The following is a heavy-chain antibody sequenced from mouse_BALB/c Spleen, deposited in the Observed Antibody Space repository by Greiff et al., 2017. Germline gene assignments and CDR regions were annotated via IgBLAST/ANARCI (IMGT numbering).Heavy chain of an antibody. D-gene: IGHD2-3*01. V-gene: IGHV5-9-4*01. J-gene: IGHJ3*01. CDR1: GFTFSSYA. Sequence: EVHLVESGGGLVKPGGSLKLSCAASGFTFSSYAMSWVRQSPEERLEWVAEISSGGSYTYYPDTVTGRFTISRDNAKNTLYLEMSSLRSEDTAMYYCAREGDGYYGAWFAYWGQGTLVTVSA. CDR3: AREGDGYYGAWFAY. CDR2: ISSGGSYT.